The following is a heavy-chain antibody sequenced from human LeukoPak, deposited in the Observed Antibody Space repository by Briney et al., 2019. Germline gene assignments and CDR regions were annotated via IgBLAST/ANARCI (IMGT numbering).Heavy chain of an antibody. D-gene: IGHD3-9*01. CDR2: ISGSGGST. CDR3: ARDSETYYDILTGYYYFDY. Sequence: GGSLRLSCAASGFTFSSYAMSWVRQAPGKGLEWVSAISGSGGSTCYADSVKGRFTISRDNSKNTLYLQMNSLRAEDTAVYYCARDSETYYDILTGYYYFDYWGQGTLVTVSS. J-gene: IGHJ4*02. V-gene: IGHV3-23*01. CDR1: GFTFSSYA.